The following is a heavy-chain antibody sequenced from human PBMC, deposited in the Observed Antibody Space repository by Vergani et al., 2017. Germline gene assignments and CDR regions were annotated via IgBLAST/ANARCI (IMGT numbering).Heavy chain of an antibody. J-gene: IGHJ3*02. CDR2: IYYSGST. Sequence: QVQLQESGPGLVKPSETLSLTCTVSGGSVSSGSYYWSWIRQPPGKGLEWIGYIYYSGSTNYNPSLKSRVTISVDTSKNQFSLKLSSVTAADTAVYYCARQSGGRQVDAFDIWGQGTMVTVSS. V-gene: IGHV4-61*01. CDR3: ARQSGGRQVDAFDI. CDR1: GGSVSSGSYY. D-gene: IGHD2-15*01.